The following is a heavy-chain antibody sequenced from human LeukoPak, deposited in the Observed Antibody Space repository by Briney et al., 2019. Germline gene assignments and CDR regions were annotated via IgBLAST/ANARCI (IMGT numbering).Heavy chain of an antibody. D-gene: IGHD3-22*01. J-gene: IGHJ4*02. CDR3: ARSAYYYDSNRGSYFDY. CDR2: IYYSGST. V-gene: IGHV4-59*08. Sequence: SETLSLTCTVSGGSISSYYWSWIRKPPGKGLDWIGYIYYSGSTNYNPSLKSRVTISVDTSKNQFSLKLSSVTAADTAVYYCARSAYYYDSNRGSYFDYWGQGTLVTVSS. CDR1: GGSISSYY.